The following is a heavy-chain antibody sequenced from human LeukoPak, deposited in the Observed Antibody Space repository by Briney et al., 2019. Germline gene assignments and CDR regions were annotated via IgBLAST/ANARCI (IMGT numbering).Heavy chain of an antibody. J-gene: IGHJ4*02. CDR2: INHSGST. Sequence: SETLSLTCAVYGGSFSGYYWSWIRQPPGKGLEWIGEINHSGSTNYNPSLKSRVTISVDTPKNQFSLQLSSVPAADTAVYYCARLITYYYGSGRPHFDYWGQGTLVTVSS. CDR3: ARLITYYYGSGRPHFDY. CDR1: GGSFSGYY. D-gene: IGHD3-10*01. V-gene: IGHV4-34*01.